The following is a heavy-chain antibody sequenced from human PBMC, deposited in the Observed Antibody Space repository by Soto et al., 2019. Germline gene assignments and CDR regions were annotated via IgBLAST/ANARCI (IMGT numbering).Heavy chain of an antibody. J-gene: IGHJ6*02. CDR2: ISAYNGNT. V-gene: IGHV1-18*01. D-gene: IGHD5-12*01. CDR1: GYTFTSYG. CDR3: ARGGSGYDPKGYGMDV. Sequence: QVQLVQSGAEVKKPGASVKVSCKASGYTFTSYGISWVRQAPGQGLEWMGWISAYNGNTNYAQKLQGRVTMTTDTSTSTAYVELRSLRSDDTAVYYCARGGSGYDPKGYGMDVWGQGTTVTVSS.